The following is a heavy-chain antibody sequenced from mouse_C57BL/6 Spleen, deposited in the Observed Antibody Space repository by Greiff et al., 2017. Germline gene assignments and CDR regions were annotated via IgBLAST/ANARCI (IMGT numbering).Heavy chain of an antibody. Sequence: EVQRVESGPGLVKPSQSLSLTCSVTGYSITSGYYWNWIRQFPGNKLEWMGYISYDGSNNYNPSLKNRISITRDTSKNQLFLKLNSVTTEDTATYYCARMVTGTGEFYFDYWGQGTTLTVSS. D-gene: IGHD4-1*01. J-gene: IGHJ2*01. CDR2: ISYDGSN. CDR1: GYSITSGYY. CDR3: ARMVTGTGEFYFDY. V-gene: IGHV3-6*01.